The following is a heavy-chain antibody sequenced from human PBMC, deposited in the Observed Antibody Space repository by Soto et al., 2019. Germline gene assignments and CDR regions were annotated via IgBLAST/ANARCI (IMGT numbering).Heavy chain of an antibody. J-gene: IGHJ4*02. Sequence: ASVKVSCKASGYTFTSYGISCVRQAPGQGLEWMGWISAYNGNTNYAQKLQGRVTMTTDTSTSTAYMELRSLRSDDTAVYYCARDGRIIAAAGTIDYWGQGTLVTVSS. CDR2: ISAYNGNT. V-gene: IGHV1-18*01. CDR1: GYTFTSYG. D-gene: IGHD6-13*01. CDR3: ARDGRIIAAAGTIDY.